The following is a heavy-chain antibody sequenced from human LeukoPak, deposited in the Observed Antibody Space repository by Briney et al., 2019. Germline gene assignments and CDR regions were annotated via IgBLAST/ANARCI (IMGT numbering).Heavy chain of an antibody. D-gene: IGHD3-9*01. CDR2: ISYDGSNK. CDR3: AREYYDILTGLVRGGFDY. Sequence: PGGSLRLSCAASGFTFSSYAMHWVRQAPGKGLEWVAVISYDGSNKYYADSVKGRFTISRDNSKNTLYLQMNSLRAEDTAVYYYAREYYDILTGLVRGGFDYWGQGTLVTVSS. V-gene: IGHV3-30-3*01. J-gene: IGHJ4*02. CDR1: GFTFSSYA.